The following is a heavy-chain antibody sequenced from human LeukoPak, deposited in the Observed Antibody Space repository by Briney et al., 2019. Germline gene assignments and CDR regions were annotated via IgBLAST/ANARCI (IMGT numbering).Heavy chain of an antibody. CDR1: GASISTHTYY. CDR3: ARSYCAGDCYTEYFQH. Sequence: SETLSLTCTVSGASISTHTYYWGWIRQPPGKGPEWIGSIYYNGNTYYNPSLKSRVTISVDTSNNQFSLKLRSVTAADTAVYYCARSYCAGDCYTEYFQHWGQGTLVTVSS. J-gene: IGHJ1*01. V-gene: IGHV4-39*01. D-gene: IGHD2-21*02. CDR2: IYYNGNT.